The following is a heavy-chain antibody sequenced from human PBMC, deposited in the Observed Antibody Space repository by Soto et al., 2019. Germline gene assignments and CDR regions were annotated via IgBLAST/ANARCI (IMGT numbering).Heavy chain of an antibody. CDR2: ISSASTSK. V-gene: IGHV3-21*01. D-gene: IGHD2-15*01. Sequence: EVQLVESGGGLVKPGGSLRLSCAASGFTFSSYSMNWVRQAPGKGLEWVSSISSASTSKYYADSVKGRFTISRDNAKNSLYLQMNSLGAEDTAVYYCARARGSATGYDDYWGQGTLVTVSS. J-gene: IGHJ4*02. CDR3: ARARGSATGYDDY. CDR1: GFTFSSYS.